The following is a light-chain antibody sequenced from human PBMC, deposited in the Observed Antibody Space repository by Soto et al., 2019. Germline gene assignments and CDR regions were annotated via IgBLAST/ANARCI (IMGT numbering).Light chain of an antibody. CDR2: KAS. J-gene: IGKJ1*01. CDR3: QQYNSYWT. CDR1: QSISSW. Sequence: DIQMTQSPSTQSASVGDRVSITCQASQSISSWLAWYQQKPGKAPKLLIYKASSLESGVPSRFSGSGSGTKIPLTNSRLQPDEFATYYCQQYNSYWTFVQGTKVEIK. V-gene: IGKV1-5*03.